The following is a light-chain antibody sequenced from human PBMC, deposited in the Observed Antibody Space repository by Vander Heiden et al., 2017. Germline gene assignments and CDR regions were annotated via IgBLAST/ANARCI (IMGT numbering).Light chain of an antibody. Sequence: DSQMTQSPSFLSASVGDRVTLTCQASQDITNYLNWYQQKPGKAPKLLIYDASNLETGVPSRFSGGGSGTDFTLTISSLQPEDIGTYFCQQYEKLPLTFGGGTKVE. CDR3: QQYEKLPLT. V-gene: IGKV1-33*01. CDR1: QDITNY. CDR2: DAS. J-gene: IGKJ4*01.